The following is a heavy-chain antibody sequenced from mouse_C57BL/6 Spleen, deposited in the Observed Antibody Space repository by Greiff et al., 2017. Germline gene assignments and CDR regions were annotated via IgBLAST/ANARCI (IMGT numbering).Heavy chain of an antibody. Sequence: VQLKQSGAELVRPGASVKLSCTASGFNIKDDYMHWVKQRPEQGLEWIGWIDPENGDTEYASKFQGKAPISAYTSSNTAYLQLSSLTSENTAVYYSTTESYDVKYYFDDWGEGTTRTVSS. D-gene: IGHD2-12*01. CDR3: TTESYDVKYYFDD. V-gene: IGHV14-4*01. J-gene: IGHJ2*01. CDR2: IDPENGDT. CDR1: GFNIKDDY.